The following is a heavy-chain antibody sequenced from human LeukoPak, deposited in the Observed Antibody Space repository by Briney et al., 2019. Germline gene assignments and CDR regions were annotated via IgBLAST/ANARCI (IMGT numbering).Heavy chain of an antibody. CDR3: ARGTYGGDS. CDR2: IHYSGTT. Sequence: SETLSLTCTVSGGSISHYYWSWIRQPPGKGLEWIGYIHYSGTTNYNPSLKSRVTTSLDTSKNQFSPKLSSVTAADTAVYYCARGTYGGDSWGQGTLVSVSS. J-gene: IGHJ4*02. V-gene: IGHV4-59*08. D-gene: IGHD3-16*01. CDR1: GGSISHYY.